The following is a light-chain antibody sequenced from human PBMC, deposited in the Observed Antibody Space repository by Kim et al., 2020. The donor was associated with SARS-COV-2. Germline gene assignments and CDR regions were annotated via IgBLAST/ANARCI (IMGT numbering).Light chain of an antibody. V-gene: IGKV1-5*03. CDR3: KQYETYWT. CDR1: QSVTGW. J-gene: IGKJ1*01. Sequence: DIQMTQSPSTLSAFVGYRVTMTCRASQSVTGWLAWYQQKPGKATRLLIYQASKLASGVPSRFSGSGSGTEFTLTVSNLQPDDSAVYYCKQYETYWTFGPGTKVDIK. CDR2: QAS.